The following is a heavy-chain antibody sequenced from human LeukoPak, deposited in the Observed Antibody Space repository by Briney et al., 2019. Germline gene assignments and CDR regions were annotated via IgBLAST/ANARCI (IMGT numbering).Heavy chain of an antibody. J-gene: IGHJ4*02. CDR1: GFTFSSYE. CDR2: IKQDGSEK. D-gene: IGHD3-10*01. Sequence: PGGSLRLSCAASGFTFSSYEMNWVRQAPGKGLEWVANIKQDGSEKYYVDSVKGRFTISRDNAKNSLYLQMNSLRAEDTAVYYCARVTPTYYGSGSYPHDYWGQGTLVTVSS. CDR3: ARVTPTYYGSGSYPHDY. V-gene: IGHV3-7*01.